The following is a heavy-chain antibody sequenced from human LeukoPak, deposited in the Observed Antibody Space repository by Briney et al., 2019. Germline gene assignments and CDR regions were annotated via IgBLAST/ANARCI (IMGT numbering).Heavy chain of an antibody. D-gene: IGHD6-19*01. V-gene: IGHV3-21*01. CDR2: ISSSSYI. CDR1: GFTFSSYS. Sequence: GGSLRLSCAAFGFTFSSYSMNWVRQAPGKGLEWVSSISSSSYIYYADSVKGRFTISRDNAKNSLYLQMNSLRAEDTAVYYCARGSGYSSGWYYFDYWGQGTLVTVSS. CDR3: ARGSGYSSGWYYFDY. J-gene: IGHJ4*02.